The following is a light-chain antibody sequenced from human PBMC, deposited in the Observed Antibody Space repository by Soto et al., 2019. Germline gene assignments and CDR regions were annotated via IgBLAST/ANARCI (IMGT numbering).Light chain of an antibody. CDR1: QTISSNY. CDR2: GTS. Sequence: EIVLTQSPGTLSVSPGERATLSCRASQTISSNYLAWHQQKPGQAPSLLIYGTSSRATGIPDRFSGSGSGTDFILTISRLEPEDSAIYYCQQYGSWTFGQGTKVEIK. V-gene: IGKV3-20*01. CDR3: QQYGSWT. J-gene: IGKJ1*01.